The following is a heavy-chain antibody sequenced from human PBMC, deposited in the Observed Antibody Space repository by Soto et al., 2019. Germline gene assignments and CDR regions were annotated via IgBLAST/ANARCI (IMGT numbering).Heavy chain of an antibody. V-gene: IGHV4-59*01. CDR2: IYYSGST. Sequence: PSETLSLTCTVSGGSISSYYWSWIRQPPGKGLEWIGYIYYSGSTNYNPSLKSRVTISVDTSKNQFSLKLSSVTAADTAVYYCARMGSSGWYHSLGYAFDIWGQGTMVTVS. D-gene: IGHD6-19*01. J-gene: IGHJ3*02. CDR1: GGSISSYY. CDR3: ARMGSSGWYHSLGYAFDI.